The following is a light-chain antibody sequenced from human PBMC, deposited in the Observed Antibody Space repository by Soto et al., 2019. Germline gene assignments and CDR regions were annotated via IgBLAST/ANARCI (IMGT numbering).Light chain of an antibody. V-gene: IGLV2-14*03. CDR3: SSFTSGNTVV. CDR2: DVS. Sequence: QSALTQPASVSRSPGQSITISCTATSSDVGAYNYVSWYQQYPGKAPKLLIYDVSHRPSGVSDRFFGSKSGNTASLTISGLQTEDEADYYCSSFTSGNTVVLGGGTKLTVL. CDR1: SSDVGAYNY. J-gene: IGLJ2*01.